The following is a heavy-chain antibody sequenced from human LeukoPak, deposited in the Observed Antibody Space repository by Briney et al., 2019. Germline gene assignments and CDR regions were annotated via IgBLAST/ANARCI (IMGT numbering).Heavy chain of an antibody. CDR2: MSGTSGST. Sequence: GGSLRLPCAASGFTFSNYAMSWVRQAPGKGLEWVSAMSGTSGSTWYADSVKGRFTISRDNSKNTLYLQMNSLGAEDTAVYYCAKDVERSGYYLFDYWGQGTLVTVSS. CDR1: GFTFSNYA. J-gene: IGHJ4*02. D-gene: IGHD3-22*01. V-gene: IGHV3-23*01. CDR3: AKDVERSGYYLFDY.